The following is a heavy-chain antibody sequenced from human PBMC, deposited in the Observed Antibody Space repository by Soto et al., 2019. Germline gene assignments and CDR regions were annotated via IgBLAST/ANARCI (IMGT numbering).Heavy chain of an antibody. J-gene: IGHJ6*02. CDR3: AASIFYYGMDV. Sequence: PGESLKISCQGSGYTFTNYWIGWVRQMPGKGPEWMWIIYPGDSDTKYNPSFQGQVTISADKSITTTYLQWSSLKASDTAIYYCAASIFYYGMDVGGQGTTVPVSS. CDR2: IYPGDSDT. V-gene: IGHV5-51*01. CDR1: GYTFTNYW.